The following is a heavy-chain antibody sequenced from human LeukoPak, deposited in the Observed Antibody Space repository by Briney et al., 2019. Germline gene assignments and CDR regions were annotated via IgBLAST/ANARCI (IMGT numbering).Heavy chain of an antibody. Sequence: GGSLSLFCAASGFTFISYGMHWVRQAPGKGLEWVAVIWYDGSNKYYADSVKGRFTISRDNSKNTLYLQMNSLRAEDTAVYYCAKEANYDFWSGYDPWGQGTLVTVSS. J-gene: IGHJ5*02. CDR1: GFTFISYG. D-gene: IGHD3-3*01. V-gene: IGHV3-33*06. CDR3: AKEANYDFWSGYDP. CDR2: IWYDGSNK.